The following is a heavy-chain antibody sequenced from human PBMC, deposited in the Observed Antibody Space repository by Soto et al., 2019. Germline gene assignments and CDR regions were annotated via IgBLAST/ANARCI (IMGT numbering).Heavy chain of an antibody. Sequence: PSETLSLTCTVSGGSISSSSYYWGWIRQPPGKGLAWIGSIYYSGSTYYNPSLKSRVTISVDTSKNQFSLKLSSVTAADTAVYYCASHGRVGSSGYYYDSSGYYYEGYFDYWGQGTLVTVSS. CDR3: ASHGRVGSSGYYYDSSGYYYEGYFDY. CDR2: IYYSGST. CDR1: GGSISSSSYY. V-gene: IGHV4-39*01. D-gene: IGHD3-22*01. J-gene: IGHJ4*02.